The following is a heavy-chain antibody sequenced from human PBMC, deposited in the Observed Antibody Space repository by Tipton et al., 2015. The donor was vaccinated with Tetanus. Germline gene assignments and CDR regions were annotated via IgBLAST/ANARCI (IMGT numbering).Heavy chain of an antibody. J-gene: IGHJ4*02. CDR2: INHSGST. CDR3: ATARYSSGWKFDY. D-gene: IGHD6-19*01. Sequence: TLSLTCAVYGGPFSGYYWSWIRQPPGKGLEWIGEINHSGSTNYNPSLKSRVTISVDTSKNQFSLKLSSVTAADTAVYYCATARYSSGWKFDYWGQGTLVTVSS. V-gene: IGHV4-34*01. CDR1: GGPFSGYY.